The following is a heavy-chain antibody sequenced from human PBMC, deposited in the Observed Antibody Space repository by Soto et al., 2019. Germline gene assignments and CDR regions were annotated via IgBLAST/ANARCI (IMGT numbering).Heavy chain of an antibody. J-gene: IGHJ5*02. D-gene: IGHD6-13*01. Sequence: QEQLVQSGAEVKEPGASVKVSCKASGYTFINYYIHWVRQAPGQGFEWMAIINTMGGSTNYAQEFQGRVTLTSDTSTSTVYMELSSLRFEDTALFYCARDLAAGDLWGQGPLVTVSS. CDR3: ARDLAAGDL. CDR1: GYTFINYY. CDR2: INTMGGST. V-gene: IGHV1-46*01.